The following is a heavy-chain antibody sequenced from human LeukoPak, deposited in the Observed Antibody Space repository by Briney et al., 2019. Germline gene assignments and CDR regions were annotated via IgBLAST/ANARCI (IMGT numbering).Heavy chain of an antibody. CDR2: IYHSGST. V-gene: IGHV4-38-2*02. CDR3: ARDHSSSWSYSAGWFDP. Sequence: PSETLSLTCTVSGYSISSGYYWGWIRQPPGQGLEWIGSIYHSGSTYYNPSLKSRVTISVDTSKNQFSLKLSSVTAADTAVYYCARDHSSSWSYSAGWFDPWGQGTLVTVSS. CDR1: GYSISSGYY. D-gene: IGHD6-13*01. J-gene: IGHJ5*02.